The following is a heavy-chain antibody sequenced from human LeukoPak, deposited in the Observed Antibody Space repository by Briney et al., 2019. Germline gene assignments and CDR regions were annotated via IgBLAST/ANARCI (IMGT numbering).Heavy chain of an antibody. CDR2: IIPIFGTA. V-gene: IGHV1-69*06. CDR3: AGPIAAAGRDSGYYYGMDV. D-gene: IGHD6-13*01. J-gene: IGHJ6*04. CDR1: GGTFSSYA. Sequence: GSSVKVSCKASGGTFSSYAISWVRQAPGQGLEWMGGIIPIFGTANYAQKFQGRVTITADKSTSTAYMELSSLRSEDTAVYYCAGPIAAAGRDSGYYYGMDVWGKGTTVTVSP.